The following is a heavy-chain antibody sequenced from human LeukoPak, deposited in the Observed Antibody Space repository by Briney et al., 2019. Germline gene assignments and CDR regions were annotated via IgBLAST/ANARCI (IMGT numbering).Heavy chain of an antibody. CDR2: INAGNGNT. CDR3: ARLMVRGVIILDFDY. D-gene: IGHD3-10*01. V-gene: IGHV1-3*01. J-gene: IGHJ4*02. CDR1: GYTFTSYA. Sequence: ASVKVSCKASGYTFTSYAMHWVRQAPGQRLEWMGWINAGNGNTKYSQKFQGRVTITRDTSASTAYMELSSLRSDDTAVYYCARLMVRGVIILDFDYWGQGTLVTVPS.